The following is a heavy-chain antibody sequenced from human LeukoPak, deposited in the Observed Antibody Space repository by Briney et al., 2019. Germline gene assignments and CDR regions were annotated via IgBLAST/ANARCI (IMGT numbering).Heavy chain of an antibody. CDR1: GGSFSGYY. V-gene: IGHV4-34*01. CDR2: INHSGST. CDR3: ARGGPWFDP. Sequence: SETLSLTYAVYGGSFSGYYWSWIRQPPGKGLEWIGEINHSGSTNYNPSLKSRVTISVDTSKNQFSLKLSSVTAADAAVYYCARGGPWFDPWGQGTLVTVSS. J-gene: IGHJ5*02.